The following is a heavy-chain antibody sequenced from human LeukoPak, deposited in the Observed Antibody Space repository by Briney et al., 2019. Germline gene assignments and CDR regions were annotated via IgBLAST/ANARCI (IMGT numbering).Heavy chain of an antibody. CDR2: IYYSGST. V-gene: IGHV4-59*01. J-gene: IGHJ4*02. CDR3: ARGKDSSSWIFDY. D-gene: IGHD6-13*01. CDR1: GGSISSYY. Sequence: SETLSLTCAVSGGSISSYYWSWIRQPPGKGLEWIGFIYYSGSTNYNPSFKSRVTISVDTSKNQFSLKLSSVTAADTAVYYCARGKDSSSWIFDYWGQGTLVTVSS.